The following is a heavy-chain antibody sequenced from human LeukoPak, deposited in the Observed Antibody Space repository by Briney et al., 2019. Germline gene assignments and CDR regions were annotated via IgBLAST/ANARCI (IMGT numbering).Heavy chain of an antibody. CDR2: INHSGST. J-gene: IGHJ4*02. CDR1: GGSFSGYY. CDR3: ARGGYYRSGFTVSFDY. Sequence: PSETLSLTCAVHGGSFSGYYWSWIRQPPGKGLEWIGEINHSGSTNYNPSLKSRVTISVDTSKNQFSLKLSSVTAADTAVYYCARGGYYRSGFTVSFDYWGQGTLVTVSS. V-gene: IGHV4-34*01. D-gene: IGHD3-10*01.